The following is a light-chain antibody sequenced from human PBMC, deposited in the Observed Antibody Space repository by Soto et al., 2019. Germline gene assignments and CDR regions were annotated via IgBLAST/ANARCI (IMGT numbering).Light chain of an antibody. Sequence: GDRVTITCRASQSISSWLAWYQQKPGKAPKLLIYDASSLESGVPSRFSGSGSGTDFTLTISRLEPEDFAVYYCQQYGSSPRTFGQGTKVDI. CDR3: QQYGSSPRT. CDR1: QSISSW. J-gene: IGKJ1*01. V-gene: IGKV1-5*01. CDR2: DAS.